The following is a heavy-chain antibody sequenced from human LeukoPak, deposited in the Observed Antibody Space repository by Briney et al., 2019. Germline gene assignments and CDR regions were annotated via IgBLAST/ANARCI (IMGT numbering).Heavy chain of an antibody. CDR1: GFTFTNYD. V-gene: IGHV1-8*01. CDR2: MNPNSGNT. J-gene: IGHJ6*02. D-gene: IGHD3-10*01. CDR3: ARGPTLVRGVILPGSVGGMDV. Sequence: GASVKVSCKASGFTFTNYDINWVRQAPGQGREWMGWMNPNSGNTRYAQKVQGRITMTRDTSISTAYMELSSLTSEDTAVYYCARGPTLVRGVILPGSVGGMDVWGQGTTVTVSS.